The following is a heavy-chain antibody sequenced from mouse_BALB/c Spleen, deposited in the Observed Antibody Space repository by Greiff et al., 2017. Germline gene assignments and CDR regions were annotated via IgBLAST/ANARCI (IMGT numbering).Heavy chain of an antibody. CDR3: ARPDGYYHYYAMDY. Sequence: EVMLVESGGGLVQPGGSLKLSCAASGFDFSRYWMSWVRQAPGKGLEWIGEINPDSSTINYTPSLKDKFIISRDNAKNTLYLQMSKVRSEDTALYYCARPDGYYHYYAMDYWGQGTSVTVSS. J-gene: IGHJ4*01. V-gene: IGHV4-1*02. D-gene: IGHD2-3*01. CDR2: INPDSSTI. CDR1: GFDFSRYW.